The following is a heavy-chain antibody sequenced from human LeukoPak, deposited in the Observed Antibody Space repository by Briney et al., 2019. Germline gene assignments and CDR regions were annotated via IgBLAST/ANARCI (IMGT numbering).Heavy chain of an antibody. CDR3: ARVDMEYYYGSGSYYSAFDI. CDR2: IYYSGST. CDR1: GGSISSSSYY. J-gene: IGHJ3*02. Sequence: SETLSLTCTVSGGSISSSSYYWGWIRQPPGKGLEWIGSIYYSGSTYYNPSLKSRVTISVDTSKNQFSLKLSSVTAADTAVYYCARVDMEYYYGSGSYYSAFDIWGQGTMVTVSS. V-gene: IGHV4-39*07. D-gene: IGHD3-10*01.